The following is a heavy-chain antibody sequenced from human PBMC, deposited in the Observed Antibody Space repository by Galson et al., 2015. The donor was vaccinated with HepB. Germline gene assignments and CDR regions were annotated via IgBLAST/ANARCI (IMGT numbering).Heavy chain of an antibody. D-gene: IGHD3-10*01. J-gene: IGHJ5*02. CDR1: GGSISSDSDY. Sequence: SETLSLTCTVSGGSISSDSDYWGWIRQSPGKGLEWIGNIHYTGHTNYNPSLQSRATISVDTSSNQFSLKLASVTAADTAVYYCARDPLGVDPETLNWVDPWGQGTLVTVSS. CDR3: ARDPLGVDPETLNWVDP. V-gene: IGHV4-39*07. CDR2: IHYTGHT.